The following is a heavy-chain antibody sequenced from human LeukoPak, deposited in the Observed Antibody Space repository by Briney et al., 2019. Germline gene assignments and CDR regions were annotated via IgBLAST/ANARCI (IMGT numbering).Heavy chain of an antibody. Sequence: PGGSLRLSCAASGFTFSSYWMHWVRQAPGKGLVWVSRLNSDGTNTYRADSVKGRVTISRDNAKNTVYLEMNSLRAEDTAVYYCARGGLRNWYFDLWGRGTLVTVSS. CDR1: GFTFSSYW. J-gene: IGHJ2*01. CDR2: LNSDGTNT. CDR3: ARGGLRNWYFDL. D-gene: IGHD5-12*01. V-gene: IGHV3-74*01.